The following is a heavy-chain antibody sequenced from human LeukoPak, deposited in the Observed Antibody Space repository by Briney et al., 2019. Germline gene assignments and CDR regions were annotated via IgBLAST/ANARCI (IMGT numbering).Heavy chain of an antibody. D-gene: IGHD5-18*01. Sequence: SVKVSCKASGGTFSSYAISWVRQAPGQGLEWMGRIIPIFGTANYAQKFQGRVTITTDESTSTAYMELSSLRSEDTAVYYCATLDVDTAMVPTPRYYYYYYMDVWGKGTTVTVSS. CDR3: ATLDVDTAMVPTPRYYYYYYMDV. CDR1: GGTFSSYA. V-gene: IGHV1-69*05. CDR2: IIPIFGTA. J-gene: IGHJ6*03.